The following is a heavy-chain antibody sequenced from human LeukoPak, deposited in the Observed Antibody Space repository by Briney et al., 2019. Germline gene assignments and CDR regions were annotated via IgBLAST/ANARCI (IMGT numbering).Heavy chain of an antibody. CDR1: GFTCSSYA. Sequence: GGSLRLSCAASGFTCSSYAMGWVRQGPGKGLEWVSAISGSGDTYYADSVKGRFTISRDNSKNTLYLQMNSLRAEDTAVYYCATTGYSSRNYWGQGTLVTVSS. D-gene: IGHD6-13*01. V-gene: IGHV3-23*01. J-gene: IGHJ4*02. CDR3: ATTGYSSRNY. CDR2: ISGSGDT.